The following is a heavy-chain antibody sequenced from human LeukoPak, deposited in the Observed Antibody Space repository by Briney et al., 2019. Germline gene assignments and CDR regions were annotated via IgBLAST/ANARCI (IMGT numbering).Heavy chain of an antibody. CDR3: AKAAWFGELGYFDY. CDR1: AFIFSGHW. J-gene: IGHJ4*02. V-gene: IGHV3-7*03. Sequence: GGSLRLSCEGSAFIFSGHWMNWVRQTPGKGLEWVASIKEDGSERQYVDSVKGRFTISRDNAKNSLYLQMNSLRAEDTALYYCAKAAWFGELGYFDYWGQGTLVTVSS. CDR2: IKEDGSER. D-gene: IGHD3-10*01.